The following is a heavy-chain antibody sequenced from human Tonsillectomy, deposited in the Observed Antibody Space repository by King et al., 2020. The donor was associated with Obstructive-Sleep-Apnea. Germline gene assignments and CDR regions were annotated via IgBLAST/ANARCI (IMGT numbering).Heavy chain of an antibody. Sequence: VQLVESGGGLVKPGGSLRLSCAASGFTVSNAWMTWVRQAPGKGLEWVGRIESETDGGTTDYAAPVKGRFSISRDESKNTLYLQMNSLKTEDTALYYCTTDYSSAWRDAFDIWGQGTMVTVSS. D-gene: IGHD6-19*01. CDR3: TTDYSSAWRDAFDI. V-gene: IGHV3-15*04. CDR1: GFTVSNAW. J-gene: IGHJ3*02. CDR2: IESETDGGTT.